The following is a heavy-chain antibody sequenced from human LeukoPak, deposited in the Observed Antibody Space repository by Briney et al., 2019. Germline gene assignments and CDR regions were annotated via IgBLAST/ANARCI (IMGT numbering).Heavy chain of an antibody. CDR2: MNPNSGDT. D-gene: IGHD3-3*01. V-gene: IGHV1-8*03. CDR1: GYTFTSYD. J-gene: IGHJ4*02. Sequence: GASVKVSCKASGYTFTSYDINWVRQATGQGLEWMGWMNPNSGDTGYAQKFQGRVTITRNTSISTAYMELSSLRSEDTAVYYCARDWGYDFWSGYYTGIVDYWGQGTLVTVSS. CDR3: ARDWGYDFWSGYYTGIVDY.